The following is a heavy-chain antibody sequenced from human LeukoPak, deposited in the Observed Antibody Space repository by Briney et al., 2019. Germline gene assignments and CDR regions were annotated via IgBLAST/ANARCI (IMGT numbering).Heavy chain of an antibody. Sequence: SETLSLTCTVSGGSISSYYWSWIRQPAGKGREWIGRIYTSGSTNYNPSLKSRVTMSVDTSKNQFSLKLSSVTAADTAVYYCATSGYCSSTSCRNNYYYYMDVWGKGTTVTVSS. CDR2: IYTSGST. V-gene: IGHV4-4*07. CDR1: GGSISSYY. J-gene: IGHJ6*03. CDR3: ATSGYCSSTSCRNNYYYYMDV. D-gene: IGHD2-2*01.